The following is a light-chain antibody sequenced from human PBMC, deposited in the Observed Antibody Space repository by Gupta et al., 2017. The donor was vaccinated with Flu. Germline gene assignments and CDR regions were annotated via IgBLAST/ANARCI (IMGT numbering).Light chain of an antibody. Sequence: DIQMTQSPSILSASVGDRVTITCRASQTISTWLAWYQQKPGKAPKLLMYKASTLEKGVPSRFSGSGSGAEFILTITSLQPDDFATYYCQHDNTYPRTFGQGTKVEIK. CDR3: QHDNTYPRT. CDR2: KAS. J-gene: IGKJ1*01. CDR1: QTISTW. V-gene: IGKV1-5*03.